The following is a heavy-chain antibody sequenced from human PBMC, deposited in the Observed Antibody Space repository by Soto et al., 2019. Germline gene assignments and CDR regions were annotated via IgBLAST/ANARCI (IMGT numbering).Heavy chain of an antibody. J-gene: IGHJ4*02. CDR1: GFSLTTYDMG. CDR3: AHAGDYDLLTFDH. CDR2: IYWDDDK. Sequence: QITLKESGPTLVRPAQTLTLTCAFSGFSLTTYDMGVAWIRQPPGKALEWLALIYWDDDKRYSPSLKDRLAISKDPSRYQVVLTITNMDPGDTATYFCAHAGDYDLLTFDHWGPGTLVTVSS. D-gene: IGHD4-17*01. V-gene: IGHV2-5*02.